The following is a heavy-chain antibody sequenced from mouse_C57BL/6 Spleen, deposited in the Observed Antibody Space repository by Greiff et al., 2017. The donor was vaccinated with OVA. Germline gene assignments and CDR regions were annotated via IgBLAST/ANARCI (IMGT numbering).Heavy chain of an antibody. J-gene: IGHJ3*01. CDR3: AREEDDYERTWVAY. CDR2: IYPGSGNT. V-gene: IGHV1-76*01. Sequence: QVQLKESGAELVRPGASVKLSCKASGYTFTDYYINWVKQRPGQGLEWIARIYPGSGNTYYNEKFKGKATLTAEKSSSTAYMQLSSLTSEDSAVYFCAREEDDYERTWVAYWGQGTLGTVSA. D-gene: IGHD2-4*01. CDR1: GYTFTDYY.